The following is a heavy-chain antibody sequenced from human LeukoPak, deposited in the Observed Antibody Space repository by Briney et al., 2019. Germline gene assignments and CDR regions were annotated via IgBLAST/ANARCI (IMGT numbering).Heavy chain of an antibody. V-gene: IGHV1-2*02. CDR3: LRVRGHCTNGVCYDRYYYYMDV. Sequence: ASVKVSCKASGYTFTGYYMHWVRQAPGQGLEWMGWINPNHGGTNYAQQFQGRVTMTRDTSNSTAYVELSRLRSDGTAVYYCLRVRGHCTNGVCYDRYYYYMDVWGKGTTVTVSS. CDR2: INPNHGGT. D-gene: IGHD2-8*01. CDR1: GYTFTGYY. J-gene: IGHJ6*03.